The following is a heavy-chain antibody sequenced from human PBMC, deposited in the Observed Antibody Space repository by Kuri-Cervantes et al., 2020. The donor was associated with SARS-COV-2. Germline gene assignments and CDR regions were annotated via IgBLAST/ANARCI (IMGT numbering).Heavy chain of an antibody. CDR2: IYYSGST. V-gene: IGHV4-59*12. CDR3: TRVLLGDIVVVPAAAEYYGMDV. CDR1: GGSISSYY. J-gene: IGHJ6*01. D-gene: IGHD2-2*01. Sequence: SETLSLTCTVSGGSISSYYWSWIRQPPGKGLEWIGYIYYSGSTNYNPSLKSRVTISVDTSKNQFSLKLRSVTAADTAVYYCTRVLLGDIVVVPAAAEYYGMDVWGQGNTVNVSS.